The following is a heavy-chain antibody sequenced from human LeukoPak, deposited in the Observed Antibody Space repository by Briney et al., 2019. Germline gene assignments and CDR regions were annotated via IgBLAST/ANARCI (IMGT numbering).Heavy chain of an antibody. CDR3: ARSAYDILTGYYLTFDY. CDR1: GGSISSYY. Sequence: SETLSLTCTVSGGSISSYYWSWIRQPPAKGLEWIGYIYYSGSTNYNPSLKSRVTISVDTSKNQFSLKLSSVTAADTAVYYSARSAYDILTGYYLTFDYWGQGTLVTVSS. V-gene: IGHV4-59*01. J-gene: IGHJ4*02. D-gene: IGHD3-9*01. CDR2: IYYSGST.